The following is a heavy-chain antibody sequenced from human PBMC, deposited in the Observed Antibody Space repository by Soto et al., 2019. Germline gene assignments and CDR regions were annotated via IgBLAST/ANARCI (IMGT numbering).Heavy chain of an antibody. Sequence: PSQTLSLTCAISGDSVSSNSAAWNWIRQSPSRGLEWLGRTYYRSKWYNDYAVSVKSRITINPDTSKSQFSLQLNSVTPEDTAVYYCARGGGAGSGWYDWFDPWGQGTLVTVPS. CDR3: ARGGGAGSGWYDWFDP. J-gene: IGHJ5*02. CDR1: GDSVSSNSAA. CDR2: TYYRSKWYN. D-gene: IGHD6-19*01. V-gene: IGHV6-1*01.